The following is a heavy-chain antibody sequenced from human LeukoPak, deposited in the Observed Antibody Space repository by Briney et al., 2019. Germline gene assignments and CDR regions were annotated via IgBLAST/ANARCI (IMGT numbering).Heavy chain of an antibody. V-gene: IGHV4-59*08. J-gene: IGHJ4*02. D-gene: IGHD2-15*01. Sequence: PSETLSLTCSVSGGXVTSYYWSWIRQPPGKGLEWIGYIYYNGGTNYNPSLKSRITISLDTSKNQFSLRLSSVTAADTAVYYCAGGGDKAKTGYWGQGTLVTASS. CDR3: AGGGDKAKTGY. CDR2: IYYNGGT. CDR1: GGXVTSYY.